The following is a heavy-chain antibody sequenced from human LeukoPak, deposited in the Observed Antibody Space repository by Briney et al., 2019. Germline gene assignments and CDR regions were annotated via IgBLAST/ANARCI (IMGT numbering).Heavy chain of an antibody. Sequence: GGSLRLSFTASGFNFDDYAMHWVRQAPGKGLEWVSGISWNSGKIGYADSVKGRFTISRDNAKNSLYLEMNSVRSEDMALYYCAKDTVAAAGTSSYFQSWGQGTLVTVSS. CDR2: ISWNSGKI. D-gene: IGHD6-13*01. J-gene: IGHJ1*01. CDR3: AKDTVAAAGTSSYFQS. V-gene: IGHV3-9*03. CDR1: GFNFDDYA.